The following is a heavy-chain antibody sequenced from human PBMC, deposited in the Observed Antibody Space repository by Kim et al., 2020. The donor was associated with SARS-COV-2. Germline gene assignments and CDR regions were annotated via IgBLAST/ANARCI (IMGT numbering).Heavy chain of an antibody. Sequence: SETLSLTCAVSGGSFKAYYWSWIRQPPGKGLEWIGEINHSGSTNYNPSLKSRVTMSIDTSKNHFSLKLSSVTAADTAVYYCARGHGVWGSYRPFDSWGQGALVTVSS. CDR1: GGSFKAYY. CDR3: ARGHGVWGSYRPFDS. CDR2: INHSGST. V-gene: IGHV4-34*01. J-gene: IGHJ4*02. D-gene: IGHD3-16*02.